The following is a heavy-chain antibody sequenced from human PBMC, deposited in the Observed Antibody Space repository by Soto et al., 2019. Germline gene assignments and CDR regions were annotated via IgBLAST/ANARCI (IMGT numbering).Heavy chain of an antibody. CDR3: ARGAYSSGWYDY. V-gene: IGHV4-4*07. J-gene: IGHJ4*02. D-gene: IGHD6-19*01. CDR2: IYTSGST. Sequence: PETLSLTCTVSGGSISSYYWSWVRQPAGKGLEWIGRIYTSGSTNYNPSLKSRVTMSVDTSKNQFSLKLSSVTAADTAVYYCARGAYSSGWYDYWGQGTLVTVSS. CDR1: GGSISSYY.